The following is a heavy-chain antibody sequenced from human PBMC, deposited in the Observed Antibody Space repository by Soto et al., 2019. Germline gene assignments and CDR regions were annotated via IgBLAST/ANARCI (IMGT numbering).Heavy chain of an antibody. Sequence: QVQLVESGGGAVQPGRSLRLSCVASGFTFSNFGMHWGRQAPGKGLEWVAAISSDGSDKYYSDSVKGRFTISRDNSKTTLFLQMNSLRVEDTAVYYCVKGSDVARQELDYWGQGTLVTVSS. J-gene: IGHJ4*02. V-gene: IGHV3-30*18. CDR1: GFTFSNFG. CDR2: ISSDGSDK. CDR3: VKGSDVARQELDY. D-gene: IGHD3-3*01.